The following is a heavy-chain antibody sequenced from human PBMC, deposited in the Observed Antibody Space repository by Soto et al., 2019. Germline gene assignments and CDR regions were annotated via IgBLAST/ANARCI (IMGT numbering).Heavy chain of an antibody. D-gene: IGHD1-26*01. V-gene: IGHV3-48*02. CDR1: GFTVSSYS. CDR2: ISSSSSTI. J-gene: IGHJ4*02. CDR3: IRVLGMAGGSYFEEDFDY. Sequence: GGSLRLSCVVSGFTVSSYSMNWVRQAPGKGLEWVSYISSSSSTIYYADSVKGRFTISRDNAKNSLYLQMNSLRHEDTAVYSCIRVLGMAGGSYFEEDFDYGGQGSLVRVCS.